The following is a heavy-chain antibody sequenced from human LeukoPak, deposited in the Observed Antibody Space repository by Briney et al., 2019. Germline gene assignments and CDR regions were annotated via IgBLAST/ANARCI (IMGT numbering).Heavy chain of an antibody. V-gene: IGHV1-18*01. Sequence: ASVRVSCKASGYTFTSYGISWVRQAPGQGLEWMGWISAYNGNTNYAQKLQGRVTMTTDTSTSTAYMELRSLRSDDTAVYYCARVEVIVHLNDYWGQGTLVTVSS. CDR2: ISAYNGNT. CDR3: ARVEVIVHLNDY. D-gene: IGHD3-22*01. J-gene: IGHJ4*02. CDR1: GYTFTSYG.